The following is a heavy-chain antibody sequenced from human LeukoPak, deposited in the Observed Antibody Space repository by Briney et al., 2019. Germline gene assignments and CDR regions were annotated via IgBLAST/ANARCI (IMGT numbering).Heavy chain of an antibody. CDR1: GFIFSSYW. CDR3: ARRARGWPPDY. D-gene: IGHD6-19*01. Sequence: AGGSLRLSCAASGFIFSSYWMHWARQAPGKGLVWVSRINSDGSSTSYADSVKGRFTISRDNAKNSLYLQMNSLRAEDTAVYYCARRARGWPPDYWGQGTLVTVSS. J-gene: IGHJ4*02. V-gene: IGHV3-74*01. CDR2: INSDGSST.